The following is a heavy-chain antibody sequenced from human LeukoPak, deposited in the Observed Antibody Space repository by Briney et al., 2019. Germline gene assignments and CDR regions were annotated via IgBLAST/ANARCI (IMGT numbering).Heavy chain of an antibody. CDR2: IYHSGST. V-gene: IGHV4-38-2*01. CDR3: ARWGYYDILTGYSPWYFDY. D-gene: IGHD3-9*01. Sequence: SETLSLTCAVSGYSISSGYYWGWIRQPPGKGLEWIGNIYHSGSTYYNPSLKSRVTISVDTSKNQFSLKLSSVTAADTAVYYCARWGYYDILTGYSPWYFDYWGQGTLVTVSS. J-gene: IGHJ4*02. CDR1: GYSISSGYY.